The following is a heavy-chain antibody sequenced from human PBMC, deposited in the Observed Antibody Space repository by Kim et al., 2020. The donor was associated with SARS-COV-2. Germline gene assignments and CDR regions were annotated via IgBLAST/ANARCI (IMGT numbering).Heavy chain of an antibody. Sequence: GGSLRLSCAASGFTFSSYDMHWVRQGTEKGLEWVSSIGTKADTYYPDSVTDRFTISRENAKDSFYLHMNILRAEDTAVYYCARGPIEEGIRATKGYFDLWGGGTVVTVS. J-gene: IGHJ2*01. V-gene: IGHV3-13*04. CDR3: ARGPIEEGIRATKGYFDL. D-gene: IGHD1-20*01. CDR2: IGTKADT. CDR1: GFTFSSYD.